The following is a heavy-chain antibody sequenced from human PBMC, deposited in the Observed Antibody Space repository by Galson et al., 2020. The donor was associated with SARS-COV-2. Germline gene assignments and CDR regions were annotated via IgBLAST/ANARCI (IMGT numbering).Heavy chain of an antibody. CDR1: GFTFSSYG. V-gene: IGHV3-30*18. D-gene: IGHD3-3*01. CDR2: ISYDGSNK. J-gene: IGHJ6*02. CDR3: AKDRFWSGYYSYYYYYGMDV. Sequence: GGSLRLSCAASGFTFSSYGMHWVRQAPGKGLEWVAVISYDGSNKYYADSVKGRFTISRDNSKNTLYLQMNSLRAKDTAVYYCAKDRFWSGYYSYYYYYGMDVWGQGTTVTVSS.